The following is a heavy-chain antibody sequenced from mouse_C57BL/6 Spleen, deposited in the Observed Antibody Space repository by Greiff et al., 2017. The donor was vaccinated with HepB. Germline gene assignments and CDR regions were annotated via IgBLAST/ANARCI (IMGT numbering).Heavy chain of an antibody. Sequence: VQLKESGGGLVKPGGSLKLSCAASGFTFSDYGMHWVRQAPEKGLEWVAYISSGSSTIYYADTVKGRFTISRDNAKNTLFLQMTSLRSEDTAMYYCARNQYYYGSSWYFDVWGTGTTVTVSS. CDR2: ISSGSSTI. V-gene: IGHV5-17*01. CDR3: ARNQYYYGSSWYFDV. CDR1: GFTFSDYG. J-gene: IGHJ1*03. D-gene: IGHD1-1*01.